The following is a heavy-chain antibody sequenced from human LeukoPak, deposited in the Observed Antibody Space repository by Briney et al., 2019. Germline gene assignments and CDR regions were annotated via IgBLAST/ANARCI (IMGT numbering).Heavy chain of an antibody. CDR1: GFTFSSYG. D-gene: IGHD3-10*01. J-gene: IGHJ6*04. V-gene: IGHV3-30*18. CDR3: AKDLKGVRGVYYYYGMDV. CDR2: ISYDGSNK. Sequence: PGGSLRLSCAASGFTFSSYGMHWVRQAPGKGVEWVAVISYDGSNKYYADSVKGRFTISRDNSKNTLYLQMNSLRAEDTAVYYCAKDLKGVRGVYYYYGMDVWGKGTTVTVSS.